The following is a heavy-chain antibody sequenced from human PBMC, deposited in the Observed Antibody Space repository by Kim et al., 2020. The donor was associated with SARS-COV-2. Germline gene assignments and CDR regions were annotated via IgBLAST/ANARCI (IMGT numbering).Heavy chain of an antibody. CDR3: ARDKYSSSWYFDY. D-gene: IGHD6-13*01. V-gene: IGHV1-46*01. J-gene: IGHJ4*02. Sequence: TYLGSFQGRLTLTTDTSTTTISMELNSLRSEDTAVYYCARDKYSSSWYFDYWGQGSLVSVSS.